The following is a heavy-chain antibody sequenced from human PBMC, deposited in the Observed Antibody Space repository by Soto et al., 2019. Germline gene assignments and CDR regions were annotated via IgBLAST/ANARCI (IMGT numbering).Heavy chain of an antibody. CDR1: GGSINNYY. CDR3: ARQSCSSTSCYSWVSWFDP. CDR2: IYYSGST. Sequence: PSDTLSLTCTVSGGSINNYYWSWIRQPPGKGLEWIGYIYYSGSTKYNPSLKSRVTISVDTSKNQFSLKLSSVTAADTAVYYCARQSCSSTSCYSWVSWFDPWGQGTLVTVSS. D-gene: IGHD2-2*01. J-gene: IGHJ5*02. V-gene: IGHV4-59*08.